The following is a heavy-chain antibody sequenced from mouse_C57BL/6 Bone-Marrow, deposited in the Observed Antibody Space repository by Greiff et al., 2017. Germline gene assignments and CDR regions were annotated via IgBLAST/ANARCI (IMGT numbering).Heavy chain of an antibody. Sequence: VQLQQSGAELVKPGASVKISCKASGYAFSSYWMNWVKQRPGKGLEWIGQIYPGDGDTNYNGKFKGKATLTADKSSSTAYMQLSCLPSEDSAVYFCARWVLRGFAYWGQGTLVTVSA. V-gene: IGHV1-80*01. CDR1: GYAFSSYW. CDR3: ARWVLRGFAY. CDR2: IYPGDGDT. J-gene: IGHJ3*01. D-gene: IGHD2-14*01.